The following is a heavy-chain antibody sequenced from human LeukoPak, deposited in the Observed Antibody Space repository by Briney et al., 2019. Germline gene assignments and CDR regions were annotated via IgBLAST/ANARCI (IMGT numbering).Heavy chain of an antibody. J-gene: IGHJ4*02. CDR2: IKHDGSEK. V-gene: IGHV3-7*01. CDR1: GFTFETYW. Sequence: GGSLRLSCAASGFTFETYWMSWVRQAPGKGLEWLANIKHDGSEKYYVGSVKGRFTISRDNGKDSLYLHMNSLRAEDTAVYYCARVRFPADCWGQGTLVTVSS. D-gene: IGHD2-2*01. CDR3: ARVRFPADC.